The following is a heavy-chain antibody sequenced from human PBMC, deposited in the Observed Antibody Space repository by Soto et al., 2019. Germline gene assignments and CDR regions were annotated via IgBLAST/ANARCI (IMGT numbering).Heavy chain of an antibody. CDR2: IYWNDTK. Sequence: PTLLNPTQTLTLTCTFSGFSLIPSGEGVSGIRQPPGRAVEWIALIYWNDTKRYSRSLKSRLTITQDTSKNQVVLTMTNMDPVDTATYYCAHSIGGRTWYNWFDPWGQGTLVTVSS. V-gene: IGHV2-5*01. CDR3: AHSIGGRTWYNWFDP. CDR1: GFSLIPSGEG. D-gene: IGHD6-13*01. J-gene: IGHJ5*02.